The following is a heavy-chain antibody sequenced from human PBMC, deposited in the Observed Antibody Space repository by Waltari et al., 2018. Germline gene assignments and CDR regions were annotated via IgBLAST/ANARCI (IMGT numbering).Heavy chain of an antibody. J-gene: IGHJ5*02. V-gene: IGHV4-39*02. CDR2: IHHTGSI. CDR1: PVSISSTTYS. Sequence: QLQLQESGPGLLRPSETLSLPCTAAPVSISSTTYSWGWSRQPPGKGLEWIGSIHHTGSIYYNPSLKTRVTISADTSRQHLSLKLRSVTAADTALYYCARSVAARRINWFDPWGQGTLVTVSS. D-gene: IGHD6-6*01. CDR3: ARSVAARRINWFDP.